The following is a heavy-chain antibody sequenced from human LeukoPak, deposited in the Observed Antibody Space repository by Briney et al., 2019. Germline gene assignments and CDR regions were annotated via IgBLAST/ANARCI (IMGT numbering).Heavy chain of an antibody. CDR3: ARVSYGMDV. V-gene: IGHV3-72*01. J-gene: IGHJ6*02. CDR1: GFTFSDHY. CDR2: TGNKANSYTT. Sequence: PGGSLRLSCAASGFTFSDHYMDWVRQAPGKGLEWVGRTGNKANSYTTEYAASVKGRFTISRDDSKNSLYLQMNSLKTEDTAVYYCARVSYGMDVWGQGTTVTVSS.